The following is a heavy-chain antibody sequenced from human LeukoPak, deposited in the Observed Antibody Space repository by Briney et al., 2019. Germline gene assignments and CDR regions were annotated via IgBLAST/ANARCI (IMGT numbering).Heavy chain of an antibody. J-gene: IGHJ5*02. CDR3: ARYRYSLSRWFDP. Sequence: SETLSLTCAVYGGSFSGYYWSWIRQPPGKGLEWIGEINHSGSTNYNPSLKSRVTISVDTSKNQFSLKLSSVTAADTAVYYCARYRYSLSRWFDPWGQGTLVIVSS. V-gene: IGHV4-34*01. CDR1: GGSFSGYY. CDR2: INHSGST. D-gene: IGHD5-18*01.